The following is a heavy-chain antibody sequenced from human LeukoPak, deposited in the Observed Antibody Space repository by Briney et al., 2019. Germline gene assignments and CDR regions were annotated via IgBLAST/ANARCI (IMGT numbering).Heavy chain of an antibody. CDR1: GFNVIITY. J-gene: IGHJ6*02. CDR2: IYSGGIT. Sequence: GGSLRLSCAASGFNVIITYMSWVRQAPGKGLEWVSLIYSGGITYYADSVKGRFTISRDNSKNTLYLQMNSLRAEDTAVYYCARDRDFYHGMDVWGQGTTVTVSS. V-gene: IGHV3-53*01. CDR3: ARDRDFYHGMDV.